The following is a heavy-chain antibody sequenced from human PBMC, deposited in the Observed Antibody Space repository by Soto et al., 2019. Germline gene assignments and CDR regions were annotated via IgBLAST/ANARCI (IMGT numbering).Heavy chain of an antibody. CDR2: IYYSGST. Sequence: PSETLSLTCTVSGGSISSYYWSWIRQPPGKGLEWIGYIYYSGSTNYNPSLKSRVTISVDTSKNQFSLKLSSVTAADTAVYYCASYGDRSFDYWGQGTLVTAPQ. CDR1: GGSISSYY. D-gene: IGHD4-17*01. J-gene: IGHJ4*02. CDR3: ASYGDRSFDY. V-gene: IGHV4-59*01.